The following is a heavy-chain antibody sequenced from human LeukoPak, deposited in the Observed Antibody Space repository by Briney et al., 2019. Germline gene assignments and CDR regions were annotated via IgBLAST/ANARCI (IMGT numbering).Heavy chain of an antibody. D-gene: IGHD2-2*01. CDR2: IKSKTVGGTT. J-gene: IGHJ4*02. V-gene: IGHV3-15*07. Sequence: GGSLRLSCVGSGFTFSDVWMNWVRQAPGKGLEWVGRIKSKTVGGTTDYAAPVKDRFTVSRDDSKATLYLQMNSLKTEDTAVYYCTTDYCTSATCYLTFWGQGILVTVSS. CDR3: TTDYCTSATCYLTF. CDR1: GFTFSDVW.